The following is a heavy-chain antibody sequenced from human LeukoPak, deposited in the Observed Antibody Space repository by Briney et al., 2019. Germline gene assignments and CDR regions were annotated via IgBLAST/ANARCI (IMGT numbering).Heavy chain of an antibody. Sequence: GESLHISCKGSGSPFTSYWIGWVRQMPGKGLEGMGIIYPGDSDTRYSPSFQGQVTVSAHKSISPAYLEWSSLKASDTAMYYCARLYYYGDYWGQGTLVTVSS. CDR3: ARLYYYGDY. CDR1: GSPFTSYW. CDR2: IYPGDSDT. J-gene: IGHJ4*02. D-gene: IGHD3-10*01. V-gene: IGHV5-51*01.